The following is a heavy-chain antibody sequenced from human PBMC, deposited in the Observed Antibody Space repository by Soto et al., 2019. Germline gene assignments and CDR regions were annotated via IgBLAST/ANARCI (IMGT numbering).Heavy chain of an antibody. J-gene: IGHJ5*02. D-gene: IGHD6-19*01. CDR3: AKDRQWLANNWFDP. CDR1: GFTFSSYA. CDR2: ISGSGGNT. Sequence: EVQLLESGGGLVQPGGSLRLSCAASGFTFSSYAMSWVRQAPGKGLEWVSAISGSGGNTYYADSVKGRFTISRDNSKNPLYLQMNRLRAEDTAVYYCAKDRQWLANNWFDPWGQGTLVTVSS. V-gene: IGHV3-23*01.